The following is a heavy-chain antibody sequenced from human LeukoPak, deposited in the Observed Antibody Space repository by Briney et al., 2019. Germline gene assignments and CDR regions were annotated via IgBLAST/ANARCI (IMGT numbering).Heavy chain of an antibody. D-gene: IGHD3-10*01. V-gene: IGHV3-30*02. CDR3: ARHAGGGGSGIDY. Sequence: SGGSLRLSCAASGFTFSSYGMHWVRQAPGKGLEWVAFIRYDGSNKYYADSVKGRFTISRDNSKNTPYLQMNSLRADDTAVYYCARHAGGGGSGIDYWGQGTLVTVSS. CDR1: GFTFSSYG. CDR2: IRYDGSNK. J-gene: IGHJ4*02.